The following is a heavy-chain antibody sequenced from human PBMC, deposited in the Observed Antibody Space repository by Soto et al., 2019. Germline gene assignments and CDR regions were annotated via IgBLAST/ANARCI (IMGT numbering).Heavy chain of an antibody. CDR3: ARPRFYGNYYGMDV. CDR2: ISDAGERT. CDR1: GFTFSNHA. J-gene: IGHJ6*02. V-gene: IGHV3-23*01. D-gene: IGHD3-10*01. Sequence: GGSLRLSCAATGFTFSNHAMSWVRRAAGKGLEWVSGISDAGERTYYADSVRGRFTVSRDNSKNTLYLQMNTLRAEDTAVYYCARPRFYGNYYGMDVWGQGTTVTVS.